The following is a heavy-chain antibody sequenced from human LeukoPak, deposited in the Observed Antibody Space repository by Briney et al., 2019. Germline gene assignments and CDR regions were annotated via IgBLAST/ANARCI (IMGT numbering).Heavy chain of an antibody. Sequence: GRSLRLSCAASGFTFSSYGMHWVRQAPGKGLEWVAVISYDGSNKYYADSVKGRFTISRDNSKNTLYLQMNSLRAEDTAVYYCAKDASPLYVWVDYWGQGTLVTVSS. J-gene: IGHJ4*02. CDR1: GFTFSSYG. D-gene: IGHD3-16*01. CDR3: AKDASPLYVWVDY. CDR2: ISYDGSNK. V-gene: IGHV3-30*18.